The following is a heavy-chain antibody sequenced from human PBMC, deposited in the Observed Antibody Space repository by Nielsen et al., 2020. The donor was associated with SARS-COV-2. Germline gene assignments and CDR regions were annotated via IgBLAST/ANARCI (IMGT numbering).Heavy chain of an antibody. D-gene: IGHD3-22*01. CDR1: GFTVSSNY. CDR2: IYSGGST. V-gene: IGHV3-53*01. J-gene: IGHJ5*02. Sequence: GESLKISCAASGFTVSSNYMSWVRQAPGKGLEWVSVIYSGGSTYYADSVKGRFTISRDNSKNTLYLQMNSLRAEDTAVYYCAKVRSGSLPWGQGTLVTVSS. CDR3: AKVRSGSLP.